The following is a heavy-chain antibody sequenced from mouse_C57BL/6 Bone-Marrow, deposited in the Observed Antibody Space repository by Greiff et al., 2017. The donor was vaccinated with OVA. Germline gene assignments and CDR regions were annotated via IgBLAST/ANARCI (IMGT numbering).Heavy chain of an antibody. D-gene: IGHD4-1*01. CDR2: ISNLAYSI. CDR3: ARAGTDWYFDG. Sequence: VQVVESGGGLVQPGGSLKLSCAASGFTFSDYGMAWVRQAPRKGPEWVAFISNLAYSIYYADTVTGRFTISRENAKNTLYLEMSSLRSEDTAMYYCARAGTDWYFDGWGTGTTVTVAS. J-gene: IGHJ1*03. V-gene: IGHV5-15*01. CDR1: GFTFSDYG.